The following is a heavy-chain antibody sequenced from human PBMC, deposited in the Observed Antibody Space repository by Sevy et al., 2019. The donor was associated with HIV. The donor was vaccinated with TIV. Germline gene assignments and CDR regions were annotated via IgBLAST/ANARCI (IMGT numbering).Heavy chain of an antibody. V-gene: IGHV3-33*01. J-gene: IGHJ4*01. CDR1: GFTFSSFG. CDR3: ARDLEFYDSGDYGPAFMPDF. CDR2: IWFDESNT. Sequence: QPGGSLRLSCAASGFTFSSFGMHWVRQAPGKGLEWVAVIWFDESNTYYADSVKGRFTIPRDIAKNTLHLQLNSLGAEDTAVYYCARDLEFYDSGDYGPAFMPDFWGHGTLVTVSS. D-gene: IGHD4-17*01.